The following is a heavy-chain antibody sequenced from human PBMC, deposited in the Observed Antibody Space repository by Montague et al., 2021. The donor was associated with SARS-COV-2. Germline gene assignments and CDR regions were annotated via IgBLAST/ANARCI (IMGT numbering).Heavy chain of an antibody. CDR3: ASAEPRTIEF. CDR2: VFISGNI. D-gene: IGHD1-14*01. J-gene: IGHJ4*02. CDR1: GGSFSTYY. Sequence: SETLSLTCTVSGGSFSTYYWTWIRQPRNKGLEWIGNVFISGNINCNPSLKSRVSMLVDTYRIQFFLVLNSIAPADTAFYYCASAEPRTIEFWGQGTLVTVSS. V-gene: IGHV4-59*01.